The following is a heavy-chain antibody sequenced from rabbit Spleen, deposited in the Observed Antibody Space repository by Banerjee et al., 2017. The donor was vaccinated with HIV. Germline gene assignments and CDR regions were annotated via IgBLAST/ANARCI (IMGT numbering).Heavy chain of an antibody. CDR3: ARDAGSGDDIGGYFDL. Sequence: QEQLVESGGGLVKPGASLTLTCKASGIDFSRGYDMCWVRLAPGKGLEWIGCVYTGNRKTYNANWAKAKCPISITTTTTMTLQMTITTVTATATSSCARDAGSGDDIGGYFDLWGPGTLVTVS. CDR2: VYTGNRKT. D-gene: IGHD8-1*01. J-gene: IGHJ4*01. V-gene: IGHV1S45*01. CDR1: GIDFSRGYD.